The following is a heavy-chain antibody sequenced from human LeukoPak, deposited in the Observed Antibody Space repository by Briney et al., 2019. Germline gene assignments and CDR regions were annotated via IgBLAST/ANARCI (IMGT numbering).Heavy chain of an antibody. Sequence: ASVKVSCKASGYTFTNYGFNWVRQAPGQGLEWMGWISAYNGNTNYAQKVQGRVTMTTDTSTNTAYMELRSLRSDDTAVYYCARWDRSTAATFDFWGKGTTVTVSS. V-gene: IGHV1-18*01. D-gene: IGHD2-15*01. J-gene: IGHJ6*04. CDR1: GYTFTNYG. CDR2: ISAYNGNT. CDR3: ARWDRSTAATFDF.